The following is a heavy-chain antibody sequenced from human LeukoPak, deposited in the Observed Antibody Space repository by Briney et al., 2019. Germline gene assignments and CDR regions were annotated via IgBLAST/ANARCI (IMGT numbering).Heavy chain of an antibody. CDR1: GYTFTSYY. D-gene: IGHD2-2*01. J-gene: IGHJ3*02. Sequence: ASVKVSCKASGYTFTSYYMHWVRQAPGQGLEWMGIINPSGGSTSYAQKFQGRVTITRNTSISTAYMELSSLRSEDTAVYYCVTVNIAVVPAAMHAFDIWGQGTMVTVSS. CDR2: INPSGGST. CDR3: VTVNIAVVPAAMHAFDI. V-gene: IGHV1-46*01.